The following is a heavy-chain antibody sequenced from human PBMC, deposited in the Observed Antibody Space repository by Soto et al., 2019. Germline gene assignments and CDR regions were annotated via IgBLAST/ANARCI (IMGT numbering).Heavy chain of an antibody. Sequence: GGSLRLSCAASGFIFKMYWMHWVRQSPGKGLVWISRIYNDGTYSDYADSVRGRFTISRDNVNDTLYLQMNNLRAEDSGLYYCTRGPRPISTGTGAYWGQGTHVTVSS. CDR1: GFIFKMYW. D-gene: IGHD3-10*01. V-gene: IGHV3-74*01. CDR3: TRGPRPISTGTGAY. J-gene: IGHJ4*02. CDR2: IYNDGTYS.